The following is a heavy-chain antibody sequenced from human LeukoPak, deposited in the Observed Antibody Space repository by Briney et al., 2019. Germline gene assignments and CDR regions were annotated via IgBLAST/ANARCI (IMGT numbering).Heavy chain of an antibody. CDR2: ISSSGSTI. Sequence: GGSLRLSCAASGFTFSSYSMNWVRQAPGKGLEWVSYISSSGSTIYYADSVKGRFTISRDNAKNSLYLQMNSLRAEDTAVYYCARDDSYSSSTRGWFDPWGQGTLVTVSS. V-gene: IGHV3-48*04. CDR3: ARDDSYSSSTRGWFDP. J-gene: IGHJ5*02. CDR1: GFTFSSYS. D-gene: IGHD6-6*01.